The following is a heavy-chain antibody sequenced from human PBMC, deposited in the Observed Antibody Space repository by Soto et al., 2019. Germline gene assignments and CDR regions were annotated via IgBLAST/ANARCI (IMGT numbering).Heavy chain of an antibody. CDR2: ISSSSSYI. Sequence: EVQLVESGGGLVKPGGSLRLSCAASGFTFSSYSMHWVRQAPGKGLEWVSSISSSSSYIYYADSVKGRFTISRDNAKNSLYLQMNSLRAEDTAVYYCARGGRDGDYFDYWGQGTLVTVSS. V-gene: IGHV3-21*01. D-gene: IGHD4-17*01. CDR3: ARGGRDGDYFDY. J-gene: IGHJ4*02. CDR1: GFTFSSYS.